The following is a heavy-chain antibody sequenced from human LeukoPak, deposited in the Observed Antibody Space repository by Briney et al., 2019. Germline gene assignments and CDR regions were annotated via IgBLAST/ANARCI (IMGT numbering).Heavy chain of an antibody. CDR2: ISSSGSTI. CDR3: ARDGHFTVTRGY. Sequence: GGYLRLSCAASGFAFSSYEMNWVRQAPGKGLEWVSYISSSGSTIYYADSVKGRFTISRDNAKNSLYLQMNSLRAEDTAVYYCARDGHFTVTRGYWGQGTLVTVSS. D-gene: IGHD4-17*01. V-gene: IGHV3-48*03. J-gene: IGHJ4*02. CDR1: GFAFSSYE.